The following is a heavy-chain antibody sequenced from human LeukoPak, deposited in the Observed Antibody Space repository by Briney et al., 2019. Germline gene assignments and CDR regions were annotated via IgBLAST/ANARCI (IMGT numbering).Heavy chain of an antibody. Sequence: GGSLRLSCAASGFTFKTYAMNWVRQVPGKGPEWVSSMSGNGSSTDYADSVKGRFTISRDNSKNTLYLQMNSLRAEDTALYYCAKDAQGLVRGGIYFDFWGQGSLVTVSS. CDR2: MSGNGSST. CDR3: AKDAQGLVRGGIYFDF. V-gene: IGHV3-23*01. D-gene: IGHD6-19*01. CDR1: GFTFKTYA. J-gene: IGHJ4*02.